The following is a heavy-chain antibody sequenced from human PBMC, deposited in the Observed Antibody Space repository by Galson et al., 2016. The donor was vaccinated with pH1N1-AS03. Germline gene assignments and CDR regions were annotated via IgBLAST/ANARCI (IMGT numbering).Heavy chain of an antibody. CDR2: LTPNSGVT. Sequence: SVKVSCKASGYAFTDYYIHWVRQAPGQGLEWMGRLTPNSGVTNYAQKFQGRVTMTRDMSLTTAYMELSSLKSDDTAVYFCVRNDYEDVDLQGFYFDYWGQGTLVTVSS. V-gene: IGHV1-2*06. D-gene: IGHD4/OR15-4a*01. CDR1: GYAFTDYY. J-gene: IGHJ4*02. CDR3: VRNDYEDVDLQGFYFDY.